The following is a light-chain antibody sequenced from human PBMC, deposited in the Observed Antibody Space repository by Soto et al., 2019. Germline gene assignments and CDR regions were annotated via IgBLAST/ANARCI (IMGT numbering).Light chain of an antibody. CDR2: DVN. J-gene: IGLJ2*01. CDR1: SSDLGSYND. CDR3: SRYTSDNTFV. V-gene: IGLV2-14*01. Sequence: QSALTQPASVSGSPGQSITISCTGSSSDLGSYNDVSWYQQHPGKAPKLMIFDVNIRSSGVSSRFSGSNSDNTASLTISGLQTEDDSYYYCSRYTSDNTFVFGGGTKLTVL.